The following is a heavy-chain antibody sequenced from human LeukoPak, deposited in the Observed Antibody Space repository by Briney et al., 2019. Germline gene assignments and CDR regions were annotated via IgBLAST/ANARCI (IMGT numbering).Heavy chain of an antibody. V-gene: IGHV3-74*01. J-gene: IGHJ4*02. Sequence: PGGSLRLSCAASGFTFTSFWMHWVRQAPGQGLVWVSRINNDGSGTSYADSVKGQFTISRDNAKNTLFLQMNSLRAEDTAVYYCARGNSFSYPDWGQGTLVTVSS. CDR3: ARGNSFSYPD. D-gene: IGHD3-16*02. CDR1: GFTFTSFW. CDR2: INNDGSGT.